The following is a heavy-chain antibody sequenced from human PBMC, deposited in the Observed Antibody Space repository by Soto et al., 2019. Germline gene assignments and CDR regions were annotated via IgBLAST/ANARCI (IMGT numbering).Heavy chain of an antibody. CDR2: IIAYNGNT. J-gene: IGHJ4*02. V-gene: IGHV1-18*01. CDR3: ARFSPTRPLDY. Sequence: ASVKVSCKASGGTFSSYAISWVRQAPGQGLEWMGGIIAYNGNTNYAQKLQGRVTMTTDTSTSTAYMELRSLRSDDTAVYYCARFSPTRPLDYWGQGXLVTVYS. D-gene: IGHD4-17*01. CDR1: GGTFSSYA.